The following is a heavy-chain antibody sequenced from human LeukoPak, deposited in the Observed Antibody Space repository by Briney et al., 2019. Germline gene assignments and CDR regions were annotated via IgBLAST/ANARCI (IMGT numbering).Heavy chain of an antibody. Sequence: ASVKVSCKASGYTFTNYGISWVRQAPGQGLEWMGWISTNNGNTNPAQRLQGRVTMTTDTSTSTVYMELRSLRSDDTAVYYCATDLKWELPNYWGQGTLVTVSS. J-gene: IGHJ4*02. CDR1: GYTFTNYG. CDR3: ATDLKWELPNY. V-gene: IGHV1-18*01. CDR2: ISTNNGNT. D-gene: IGHD1-26*01.